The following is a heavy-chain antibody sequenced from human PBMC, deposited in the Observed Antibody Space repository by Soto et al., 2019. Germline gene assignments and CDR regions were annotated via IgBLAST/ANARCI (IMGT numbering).Heavy chain of an antibody. CDR2: IYYRRST. Sequence: QVQLQESGPGLVKPSQTLSLTCTVSGGSISSGGYYWSWIRQHPGKGLEWIGYIYYRRSTYYNPSLKSRVTISVDASKNQFSLKLSSVTAADTAVYYCARDRPSDGVRGEYAFDIWGQGTMVTVSS. V-gene: IGHV4-31*03. D-gene: IGHD3-10*01. CDR3: ARDRPSDGVRGEYAFDI. CDR1: GGSISSGGYY. J-gene: IGHJ3*02.